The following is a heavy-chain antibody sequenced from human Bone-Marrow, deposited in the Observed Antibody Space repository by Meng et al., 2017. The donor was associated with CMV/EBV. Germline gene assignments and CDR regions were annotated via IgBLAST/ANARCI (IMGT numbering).Heavy chain of an antibody. CDR3: AIQWDYGYNSLYF. V-gene: IGHV3-13*01. D-gene: IGHD1-20*01. CDR1: GFTCSRND. J-gene: IGHJ4*02. CDR2: IGTAGDR. Sequence: GASLKISCAASGFTCSRNDMHWVRQPVGKGLEWVSTIGTAGDRSYAGSVKGRFTISRDNAKNSLYLQLNSLRAGDTAVYYCAIQWDYGYNSLYFWGQGTLVTVSS.